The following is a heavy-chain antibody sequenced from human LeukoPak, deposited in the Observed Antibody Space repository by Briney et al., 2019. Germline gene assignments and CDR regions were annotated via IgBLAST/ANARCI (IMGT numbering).Heavy chain of an antibody. V-gene: IGHV1-69*04. J-gene: IGHJ5*02. CDR1: GGTFSSYA. CDR2: IIPIFGIA. D-gene: IGHD6-19*01. Sequence: ASVKVSCKVSGGTFSSYAISWVRQAPGQGLEWMGRIIPIFGIANYAQKFQGRVTITADKSTSTAYMQLSSLRSEDTAVYYGAVRKGEAVAGTGINWFDPWGQGTLVTVSS. CDR3: AVRKGEAVAGTGINWFDP.